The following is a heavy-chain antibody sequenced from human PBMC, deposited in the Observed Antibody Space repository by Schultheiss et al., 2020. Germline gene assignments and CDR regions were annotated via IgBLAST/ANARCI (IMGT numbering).Heavy chain of an antibody. D-gene: IGHD3-10*01. J-gene: IGHJ5*02. CDR2: ISSSSSTI. CDR3: TRDRNYYGSGSYYIAGFFDT. Sequence: GGSLRLSCAASGFTFSSYSMNWVRQAPGKGLEWVSYISSSSSTIYYADSVKGRFTISRDNAKNSLYLQMNSLRAEDTAVYYCTRDRNYYGSGSYYIAGFFDTWGQGTLVTVSS. V-gene: IGHV3-48*01. CDR1: GFTFSSYS.